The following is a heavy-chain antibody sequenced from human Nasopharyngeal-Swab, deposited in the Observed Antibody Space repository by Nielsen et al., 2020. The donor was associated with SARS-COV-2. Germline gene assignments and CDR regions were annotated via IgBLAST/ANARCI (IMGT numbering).Heavy chain of an antibody. CDR3: ARVGSEQQLVYWFDP. J-gene: IGHJ5*02. V-gene: IGHV1-18*01. D-gene: IGHD6-13*01. CDR1: GYTFTSYG. CDR2: ISAYNGNT. Sequence: ASVKVSCKASGYTFTSYGISWVRQAPGQGLEWMGWISAYNGNTKYAQKLQGRVTMTTDTSTSTAYMELRSLRSDDTAVYYCARVGSEQQLVYWFDPWGQGTLVTVSS.